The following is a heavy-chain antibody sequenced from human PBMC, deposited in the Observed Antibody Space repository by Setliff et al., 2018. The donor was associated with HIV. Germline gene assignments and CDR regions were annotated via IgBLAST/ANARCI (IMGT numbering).Heavy chain of an antibody. CDR1: GLTFSSHG. D-gene: IGHD4-17*01. CDR2: IWFDGSNK. J-gene: IGHJ4*02. V-gene: IGHV3-33*01. CDR3: ARLYGDSNYFDY. Sequence: GGSLRLSCAASGLTFSSHGMNWVRQAPGKGLEWVAVIWFDGSNKYYADSVKGRFTISRDNSKNTLYLQMNSLRAEDTAVYYCARLYGDSNYFDYWGQGTLVTVSS.